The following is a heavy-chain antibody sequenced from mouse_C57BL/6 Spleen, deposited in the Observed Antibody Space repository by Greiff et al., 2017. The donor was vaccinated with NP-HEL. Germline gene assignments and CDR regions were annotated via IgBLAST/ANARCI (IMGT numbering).Heavy chain of an antibody. J-gene: IGHJ3*01. CDR3: AREGNGPAWFAY. V-gene: IGHV5-6*02. CDR1: GFTFSSYG. Sequence: DVKLQESGGDLVKPGGSLKLSCAASGFTFSSYGMSWVRQTPDKRLEWVATISSGGSYTYYPDSVKGRFTISRDNAKNTLYLQMSSLKSEDTAMYYCAREGNGPAWFAYWGQGTLVTVSA. CDR2: ISSGGSYT.